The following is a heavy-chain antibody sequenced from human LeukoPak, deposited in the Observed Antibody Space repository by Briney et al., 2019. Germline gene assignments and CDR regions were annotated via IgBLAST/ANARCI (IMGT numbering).Heavy chain of an antibody. D-gene: IGHD3-10*01. Sequence: GASVNVSCKVSGYTLTELSMHWVRQAPGKGLEGMGGFDPEDGETIYAQKFQGRVTMTEDTSTDTAYMELSSLRSEDTAVYYCATGFKGVLYYGMDVWGQGTTVTVSS. CDR2: FDPEDGET. CDR3: ATGFKGVLYYGMDV. V-gene: IGHV1-24*01. CDR1: GYTLTELS. J-gene: IGHJ6*02.